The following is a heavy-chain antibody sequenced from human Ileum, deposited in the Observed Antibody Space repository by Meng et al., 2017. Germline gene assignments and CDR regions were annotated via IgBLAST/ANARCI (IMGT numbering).Heavy chain of an antibody. Sequence: QVPLQGSGPGLVRPSATLSLTCTVAGDSVSSDNYYWSWIRQPPGKGLEWIGYVYYSGHTDCNPSLKSRLSISIDTSKNHFSLKLSSVTAADTAVYYCARTPLYSGSYYFDPWGQGALVTVSS. CDR3: ARTPLYSGSYYFDP. J-gene: IGHJ4*02. CDR1: GDSVSSDNYY. CDR2: VYYSGHT. V-gene: IGHV4-61*03. D-gene: IGHD1-26*01.